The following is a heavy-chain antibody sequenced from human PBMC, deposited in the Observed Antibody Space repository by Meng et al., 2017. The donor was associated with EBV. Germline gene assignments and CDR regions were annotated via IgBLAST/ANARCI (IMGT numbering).Heavy chain of an antibody. CDR1: GFTFSSYA. CDR2: ISYDGSNK. D-gene: IGHD5-12*01. Sequence: QVQLDESGGGVVQPGRSLRLSCAASGFTFSSYAMHWVRQAPGKGLEWVAVISYDGSNKYYADSVKGRFTISRDNSKNTLYLQMNSLRAEDTAVYYCAGGQQWLRSPYFDYWGQGTLVTVSS. V-gene: IGHV3-30-3*01. J-gene: IGHJ4*02. CDR3: AGGQQWLRSPYFDY.